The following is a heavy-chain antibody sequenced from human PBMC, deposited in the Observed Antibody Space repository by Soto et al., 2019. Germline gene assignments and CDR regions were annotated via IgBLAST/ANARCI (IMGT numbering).Heavy chain of an antibody. CDR3: AREGGTTGTTPEFWFDP. V-gene: IGHV1-3*01. Sequence: QVQLVQSGAEVKKPGASVKVSCKASGYTFTRYAMHWVRQASGQRLEWMGWINAGNGNTRYSRKFQGRITITRDTSARTAYMELSSLRSEDTAVYYCAREGGTTGTTPEFWFDPWGQGTQVTVSS. CDR2: INAGNGNT. CDR1: GYTFTRYA. D-gene: IGHD1-1*01. J-gene: IGHJ5*02.